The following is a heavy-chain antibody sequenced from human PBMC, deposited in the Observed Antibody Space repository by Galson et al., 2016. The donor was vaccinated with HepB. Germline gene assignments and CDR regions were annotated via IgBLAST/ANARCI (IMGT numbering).Heavy chain of an antibody. CDR2: ISYDGDVK. CDR3: LKRRKYTGEDTLDI. V-gene: IGHV3-30*18. Sequence: SLRLSCAASGFTFRSFAMHWVRQAPGKGLQWLAVISYDGDVKHYADFAKGQFTISRDSSKNTLFLQMNSLRVEDTAVYFCLKRRKYTGEDTLDIWGQGTMVTVSP. CDR1: GFTFRSFA. D-gene: IGHD3-16*01. J-gene: IGHJ3*02.